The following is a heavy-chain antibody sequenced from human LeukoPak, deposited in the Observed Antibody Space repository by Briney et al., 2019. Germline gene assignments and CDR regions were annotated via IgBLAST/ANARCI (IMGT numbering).Heavy chain of an antibody. V-gene: IGHV1-18*01. CDR2: ISAYNGNT. CDR1: GYTFTSYG. CDR3: ARDSPGTYYYDSSGYGNWFDP. D-gene: IGHD3-22*01. Sequence: APVTVSCKASGYTFTSYGISWVRQAPGQGLEWMGWISAYNGNTKYAQKLQGRVTMTTDTSTSTAYMELRSLRSDDTAVYYCARDSPGTYYYDSSGYGNWFDPWGQGTLVTVSS. J-gene: IGHJ5*02.